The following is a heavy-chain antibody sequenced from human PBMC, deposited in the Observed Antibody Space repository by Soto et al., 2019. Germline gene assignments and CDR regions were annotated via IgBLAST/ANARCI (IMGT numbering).Heavy chain of an antibody. J-gene: IGHJ4*02. Sequence: SQTLSLTCAISGDSVSSNTAARNWIRPSPSRGLEWLGRTYYRSNWRHDYAVSVKSRITVNPDTSKNHFSLQLNSVTPDDTAVYYCARGVAGSGFDLWGKGTLVTVSS. V-gene: IGHV6-1*01. CDR2: TYYRSNWRH. D-gene: IGHD6-19*01. CDR3: ARGVAGSGFDL. CDR1: GDSVSSNTAA.